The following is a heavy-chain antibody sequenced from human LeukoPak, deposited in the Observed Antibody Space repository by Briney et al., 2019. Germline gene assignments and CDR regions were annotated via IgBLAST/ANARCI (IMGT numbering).Heavy chain of an antibody. CDR2: ISWNSGSI. Sequence: PGGSLRLSCAASGFTFDDYAMHWVRQAPGKGLEWVSGISWNSGSIGYADSVKGRFTISRDNAKNSLYLQMNSLRAEDTALYYCAKVSLASRYYYGSGSHHFDYWGQGTLVIVSS. D-gene: IGHD3-10*01. J-gene: IGHJ4*02. CDR1: GFTFDDYA. CDR3: AKVSLASRYYYGSGSHHFDY. V-gene: IGHV3-9*01.